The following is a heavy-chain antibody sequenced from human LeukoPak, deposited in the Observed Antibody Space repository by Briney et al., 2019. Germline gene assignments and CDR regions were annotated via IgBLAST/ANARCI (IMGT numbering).Heavy chain of an antibody. CDR3: AKDRQYYYDSSFDY. CDR2: ISGSGGST. D-gene: IGHD3-22*01. CDR1: GFTFSSYA. V-gene: IGHV3-23*01. J-gene: IGHJ4*02. Sequence: GGSLRLSCAASGFTFSSYAMSWVRQAPGKGLEWVSAISGSGGSTYYADSVKGRFTISRDNSKNTLYLQMNSLRAEGTAVYYCAKDRQYYYDSSFDYWGQGTLVTVSS.